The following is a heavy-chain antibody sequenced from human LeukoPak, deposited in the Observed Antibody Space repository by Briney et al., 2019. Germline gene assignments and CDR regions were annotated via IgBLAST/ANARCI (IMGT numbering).Heavy chain of an antibody. J-gene: IGHJ2*01. CDR3: AKIRFYYDSSFDYWYFDR. CDR1: GFPFSSSA. V-gene: IGHV3-23*01. Sequence: GGSLRLSCAASGFPFSSSAMGWVRQAPTRGLGWVSAITVISGGTYYTDPAKDRFTISRDDSKNTLYLQINSLRAEDGAIYYCAKIRFYYDSSFDYWYFDRWGRGTLVTVSS. D-gene: IGHD3-22*01. CDR2: ITVISGGT.